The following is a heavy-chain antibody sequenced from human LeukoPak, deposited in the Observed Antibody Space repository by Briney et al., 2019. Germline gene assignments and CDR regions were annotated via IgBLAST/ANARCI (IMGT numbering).Heavy chain of an antibody. CDR2: ISYDGSNK. J-gene: IGHJ6*02. Sequence: GGSLRLSCAASGFTFSSYGMHWVRQAPGKGLEWVAVISYDGSNKYYADSVKGRFTISRDNAKNSLYLQMNSLRAEDTALYYCAKGLRYCSGGSCYYYYGMDVWGQGTTVTVSS. CDR3: AKGLRYCSGGSCYYYYGMDV. CDR1: GFTFSSYG. V-gene: IGHV3-30*18. D-gene: IGHD2-15*01.